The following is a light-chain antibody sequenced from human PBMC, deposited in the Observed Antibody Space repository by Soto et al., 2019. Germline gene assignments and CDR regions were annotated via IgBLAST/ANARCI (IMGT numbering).Light chain of an antibody. Sequence: QSALTQPPSASGSPGQSVTISCTGTSSAFGGYNYVSWYQQHPGKALKLMIYEVSKRPSGVFDRFSGSKSGNTASLTVSGLQAEDEADYYCSSYAGSNQGVFGTGTKVTVL. CDR3: SSYAGSNQGV. J-gene: IGLJ1*01. CDR2: EVS. CDR1: SSAFGGYNY. V-gene: IGLV2-8*01.